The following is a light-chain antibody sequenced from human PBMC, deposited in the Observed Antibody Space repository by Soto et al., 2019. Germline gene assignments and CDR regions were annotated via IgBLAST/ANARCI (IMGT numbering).Light chain of an antibody. Sequence: IVLRQSPGSLSLSPGETATLTCRASQDITTYLAWYQQKPGQAPRLFIYDTFNRASSAPDRFSGSGSGTVFSLTITNVAPEDSAVYFCQQRSSWPLTFGGGTKV. CDR1: QDITTY. CDR3: QQRSSWPLT. J-gene: IGKJ4*01. CDR2: DTF. V-gene: IGKV3-11*01.